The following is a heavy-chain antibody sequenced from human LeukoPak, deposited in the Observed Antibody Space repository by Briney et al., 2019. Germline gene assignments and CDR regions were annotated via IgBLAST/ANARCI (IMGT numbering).Heavy chain of an antibody. CDR3: ARGVEYSSSSGLGY. CDR1: GGSISSYY. Sequence: SETLSLTCTVSGGSISSYYWSWIRQPPGKGLEWIGYIYYSGSTNYNPSLKSRVTISVDTSKNQFSPKLSSVTAADTALYYCARGVEYSSSSGLGYWGQRTLVTVSS. D-gene: IGHD6-6*01. J-gene: IGHJ4*02. CDR2: IYYSGST. V-gene: IGHV4-59*01.